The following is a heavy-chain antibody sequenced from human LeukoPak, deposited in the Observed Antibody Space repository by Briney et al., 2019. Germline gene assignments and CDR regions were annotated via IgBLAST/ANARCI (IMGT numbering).Heavy chain of an antibody. Sequence: PSETLSLTCTVSGGSLSSGGYYWSWIRQHPGKGLEWIGYIYYSGSTYYNPSLKSRVTISVDTSKNQFSLKLSSVTAADTAVYYCARDSGWLQLGAYYYYGMDVWGQGTTVTVSS. CDR2: IYYSGST. V-gene: IGHV4-31*03. J-gene: IGHJ6*02. D-gene: IGHD5-24*01. CDR3: ARDSGWLQLGAYYYYGMDV. CDR1: GGSLSSGGYY.